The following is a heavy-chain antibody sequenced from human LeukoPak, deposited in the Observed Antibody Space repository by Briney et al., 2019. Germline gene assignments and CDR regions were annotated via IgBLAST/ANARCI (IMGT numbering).Heavy chain of an antibody. Sequence: SETLSLTCTVSGGSISSYYWSWIRQPPGKGLEWIGYIYYSGSTNYNPSLKSRVTISVDTSKNQFSLKLSSVTAADTAVYYCARRCYFDYWGQGTLVTVSS. J-gene: IGHJ4*02. CDR2: IYYSGST. CDR1: GGSISSYY. CDR3: ARRCYFDY. V-gene: IGHV4-59*08. D-gene: IGHD2-8*01.